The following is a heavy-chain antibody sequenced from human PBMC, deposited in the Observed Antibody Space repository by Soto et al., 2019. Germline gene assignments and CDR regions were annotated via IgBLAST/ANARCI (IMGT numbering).Heavy chain of an antibody. J-gene: IGHJ4*02. Sequence: ASVKVSCKASGYTFTSYGISWVRQAPGQGLEWMGWISAYNGNTNYAQKLQGRVTMTTDTSTSTAYMELRSLRSDDTAVYYCARWVGYCSGGSCYYFDYWGQGTLVTVSS. V-gene: IGHV1-18*01. CDR1: GYTFTSYG. CDR2: ISAYNGNT. CDR3: ARWVGYCSGGSCYYFDY. D-gene: IGHD2-15*01.